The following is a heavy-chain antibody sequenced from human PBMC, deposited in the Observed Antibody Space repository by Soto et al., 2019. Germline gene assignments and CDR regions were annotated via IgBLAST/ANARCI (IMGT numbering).Heavy chain of an antibody. D-gene: IGHD3-9*01. CDR3: ARDADTTGHYSHFDL. V-gene: IGHV3-33*08. CDR2: MHTGGTEK. CDR1: GFTFSYYG. J-gene: IGHJ4*02. Sequence: QVQLVESGGGVVQPGGSLRLSCAASGFTFSYYGFHWVRQAPGKGLEWVAVMHTGGTEKYYGDSVKGRFAVSRDDSRNMVYLEMSRLRAEDTAEYLWARDADTTGHYSHFDLWGRGALVAVS.